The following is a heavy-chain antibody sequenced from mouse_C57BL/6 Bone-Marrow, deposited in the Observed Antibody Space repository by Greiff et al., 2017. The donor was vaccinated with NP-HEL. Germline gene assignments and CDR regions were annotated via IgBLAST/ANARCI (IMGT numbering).Heavy chain of an antibody. Sequence: QVQLQQSGAELARPGASVKLSCKASGYTFTSYGISWVKQRTGQGLEWIGEIYPRSGNTYYTEKFKGKATLTADKSSSTAYMELRSLTSEDSAVYFCARGWLLSWFAYWGQGTLVTVSA. J-gene: IGHJ3*01. CDR2: IYPRSGNT. V-gene: IGHV1-81*01. D-gene: IGHD2-3*01. CDR1: GYTFTSYG. CDR3: ARGWLLSWFAY.